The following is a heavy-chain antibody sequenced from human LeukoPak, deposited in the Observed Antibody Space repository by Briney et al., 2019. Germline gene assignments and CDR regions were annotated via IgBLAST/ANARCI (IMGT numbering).Heavy chain of an antibody. CDR2: IRSKAYGGTT. CDR1: GFTFGDYA. Sequence: PGGSLRLSCTASGFTFGDYAMSWVRLAPGKGLEWVGFIRSKAYGGTTEYAASVKGRFTISRDDSKSIAYLQMNSLKTEDTAVYYCTRGGSGSYYYWGQGTLVTVSS. D-gene: IGHD3-10*01. V-gene: IGHV3-49*04. CDR3: TRGGSGSYYY. J-gene: IGHJ4*02.